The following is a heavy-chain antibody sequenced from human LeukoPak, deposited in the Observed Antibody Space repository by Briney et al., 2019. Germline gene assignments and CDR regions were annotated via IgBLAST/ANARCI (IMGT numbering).Heavy chain of an antibody. CDR3: ARDVYYYDSSGYENAFDI. Sequence: SETLSLTCTVSGGSISSYYWSWIRQPAGKGLESIGHISTSGSTNYNPSLKSRVTMSVDTSKNQFSLKLSSVTAADTAVYYCARDVYYYDSSGYENAFDIWGQGTMVTVSS. V-gene: IGHV4-4*07. CDR2: ISTSGST. J-gene: IGHJ3*02. D-gene: IGHD3-22*01. CDR1: GGSISSYY.